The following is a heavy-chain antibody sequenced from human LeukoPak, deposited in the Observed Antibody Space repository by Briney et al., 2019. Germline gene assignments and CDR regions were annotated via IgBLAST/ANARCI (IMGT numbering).Heavy chain of an antibody. V-gene: IGHV3-30*18. J-gene: IGHJ2*01. CDR1: GFTFSSYG. Sequence: GGSLRLSCAASGFTFSSYGMHWVRQAPGKGLEWVAVISYDGSNKYYADSVKGRFTISRDNSKNTLYLQMNSLRTEDTAVYYCAKGPPGKHWYFDLWGRGTLVTVSS. CDR2: ISYDGSNK. CDR3: AKGPPGKHWYFDL.